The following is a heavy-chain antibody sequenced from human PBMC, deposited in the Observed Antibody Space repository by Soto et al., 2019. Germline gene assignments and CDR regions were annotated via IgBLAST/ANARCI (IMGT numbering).Heavy chain of an antibody. D-gene: IGHD4-17*01. V-gene: IGHV4-34*01. CDR3: ARGEGGDPVYFDY. CDR1: GGSFSGYY. CDR2: INHSGST. J-gene: IGHJ4*02. Sequence: SETLSLTCAVYGGSFSGYYWSWIRQPPGKGLEWIGEINHSGSTNYNPSLKSRVTISVDTSKNQFSLKLSSVTAADTAVYYCARGEGGDPVYFDYWGQGTLVTVSS.